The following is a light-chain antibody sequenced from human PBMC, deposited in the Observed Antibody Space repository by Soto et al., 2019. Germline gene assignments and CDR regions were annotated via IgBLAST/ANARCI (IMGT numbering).Light chain of an antibody. CDR3: AAWDDSLNGVV. V-gene: IGLV1-44*01. J-gene: IGLJ2*01. CDR1: SCNIGSNT. CDR2: SIN. Sequence: QSVLTQPPSASGTPGQRVTISCSGSSCNIGSNTVNWYQQLPGTAPKLLIYSINHRPSGVPDRFSGSKSGTSASLAISGLQSEDEADYYCAAWDDSLNGVVFGGGTKLTVL.